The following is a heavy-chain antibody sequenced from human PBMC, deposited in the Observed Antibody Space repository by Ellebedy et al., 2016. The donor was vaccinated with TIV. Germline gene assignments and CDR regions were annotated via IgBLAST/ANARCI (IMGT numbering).Heavy chain of an antibody. J-gene: IGHJ4*02. CDR3: AKRAPGENFSTMDY. V-gene: IGHV3-23*01. CDR1: GFTFNTFA. D-gene: IGHD4/OR15-4a*01. Sequence: PGGSLRLSCGASGFTFNTFAMRWVLHAPRAGLEWVTGLTASGASTYYGDSVKGRFTISRDNSKNPRYLNMNSLRAEDTALYYCAKRAPGENFSTMDYWGQGTLVSVSS. CDR2: LTASGAST.